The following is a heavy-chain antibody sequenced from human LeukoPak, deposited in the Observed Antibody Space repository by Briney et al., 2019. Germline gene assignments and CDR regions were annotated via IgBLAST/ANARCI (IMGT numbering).Heavy chain of an antibody. V-gene: IGHV3-23*01. CDR3: AKDRVSSSSVPFDY. CDR2: ISGSGGST. J-gene: IGHJ4*02. D-gene: IGHD6-6*01. Sequence: GGSLRLSCAASGFTFSSYVMSWVRQAPGKGLEWVSAISGSGGSTYYADSVKGRFTISRDNSKNTLYLQMNSLRAEDTAVYYCAKDRVSSSSVPFDYWGQGTLVTVSS. CDR1: GFTFSSYV.